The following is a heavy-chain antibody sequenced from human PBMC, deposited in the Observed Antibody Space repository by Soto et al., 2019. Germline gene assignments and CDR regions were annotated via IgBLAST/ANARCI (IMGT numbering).Heavy chain of an antibody. V-gene: IGHV1-3*01. CDR3: ARLNNSGPIDY. Sequence: QVHLVQSGAEVKEPGASLKVSCKTSGFTFTTHAIHWVRQAPGQRFEWMGWINAGNGNTKYSQRFQDRVTISRDTSASTAYMELSSLTSEDRAVYYCARLNNSGPIDYWGQGTLVTVSS. CDR1: GFTFTTHA. D-gene: IGHD5-12*01. CDR2: INAGNGNT. J-gene: IGHJ4*02.